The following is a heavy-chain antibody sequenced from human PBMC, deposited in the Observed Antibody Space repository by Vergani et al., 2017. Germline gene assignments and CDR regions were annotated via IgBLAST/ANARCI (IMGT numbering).Heavy chain of an antibody. V-gene: IGHV1-8*01. CDR3: ARPSAYSYDYYYYYMDV. CDR1: GYTFTSYD. J-gene: IGHJ6*03. CDR2: MNPNSGNT. Sequence: QVQLVQSGAEVKKPGASVKVSCKASGYTFTSYDINWVRQATGQGLEWMGWMNPNSGNTGYAQKFQGRVTMTRNTSISTAYMELSSLRSEDTAVYYCARPSAYSYDYYYYYMDVWGKGTTVTVSS. D-gene: IGHD5-18*01.